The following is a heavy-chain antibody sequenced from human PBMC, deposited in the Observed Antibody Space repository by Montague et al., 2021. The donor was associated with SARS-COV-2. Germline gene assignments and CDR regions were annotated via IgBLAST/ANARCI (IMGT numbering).Heavy chain of an antibody. CDR1: GFHFSSFE. CDR2: ISSGGHTR. D-gene: IGHD2-15*01. CDR3: ARDGVDNQWSPFED. V-gene: IGHV3-48*03. J-gene: IGHJ4*02. Sequence: SLSLSFSASGFHFSSFEMNWVRQAPGKRLEWVSYISSGGHTRYYADSVQGRFTISGDNARDSLYLQMNSLRAEDTAVYYCARDGVDNQWSPFEDWGRGTLVTVSS.